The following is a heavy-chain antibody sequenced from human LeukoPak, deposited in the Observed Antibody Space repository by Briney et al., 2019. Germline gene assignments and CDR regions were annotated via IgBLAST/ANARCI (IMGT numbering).Heavy chain of an antibody. V-gene: IGHV5-51*01. D-gene: IGHD3-22*01. CDR2: IYPGDSDT. CDR1: GYSFTLYW. J-gene: IGHJ6*02. CDR3: ARHYDSSAPAGMDV. Sequence: GDSLKISCKVSGYSFTLYWIGWVRHMPGKGLDWMGIIYPGDSDTRYSPSFQGQVTISADKSISTAYLQWSSLKASDTAMYYCARHYDSSAPAGMDVWGQGTTVTVSS.